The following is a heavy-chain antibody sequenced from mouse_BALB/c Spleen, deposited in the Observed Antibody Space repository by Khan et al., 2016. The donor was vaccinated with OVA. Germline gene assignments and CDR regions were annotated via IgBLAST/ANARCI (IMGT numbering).Heavy chain of an antibody. Sequence: QVQLQQSGAELVKPGASVKLSCKASGYTFTSYQMYWVKQRPGQGLEWIGEINPNNGGTNFNEKFKSKATLTVDKSSSTAFMQLSSLTYEDSAVYYCIRGGYGGFAYWGQGTLVTVSA. CDR1: GYTFTSYQ. V-gene: IGHV1S81*02. D-gene: IGHD3-1*01. CDR3: IRGGYGGFAY. CDR2: INPNNGGT. J-gene: IGHJ3*01.